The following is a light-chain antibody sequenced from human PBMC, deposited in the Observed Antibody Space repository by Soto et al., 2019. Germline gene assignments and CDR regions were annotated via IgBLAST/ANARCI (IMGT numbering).Light chain of an antibody. V-gene: IGKV3-15*01. CDR1: QNVNSD. Sequence: EIVMTQSPVILSVSPGERATLSCRASQNVNSDLAWYQQKPGQAPRILIYGASTRATDIPARISGSGSGTGFTLTINGLQSEDFAVYYCQQYNKWPPLYTFGQGTKLEIK. CDR3: QQYNKWPPLYT. CDR2: GAS. J-gene: IGKJ2*01.